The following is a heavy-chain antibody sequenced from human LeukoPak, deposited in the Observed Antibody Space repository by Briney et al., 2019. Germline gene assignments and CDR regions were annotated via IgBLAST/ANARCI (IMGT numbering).Heavy chain of an antibody. CDR1: GFTFSSYG. D-gene: IGHD3-3*01. CDR3: ARGAYDFFTYYYYMDV. Sequence: PGRSLRLSCAASGFTFSSYGMHWVRQAPGKGLEWVAVISYDGSNKYYADSVKGRFTISRDNSKNTLYLQMNSLRAEDTAVYYCARGAYDFFTYYYYMDVWGKGTTVTISS. CDR2: ISYDGSNK. V-gene: IGHV3-30*03. J-gene: IGHJ6*03.